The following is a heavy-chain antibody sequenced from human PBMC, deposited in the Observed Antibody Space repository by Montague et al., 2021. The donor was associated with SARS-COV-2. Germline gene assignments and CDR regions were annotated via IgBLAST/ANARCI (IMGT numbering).Heavy chain of an antibody. V-gene: IGHV4-34*01. CDR2: INHGGST. J-gene: IGHJ6*03. CDR1: GTSFSGYY. CDR3: ARLRDGVVPSPILGVGPYYSYYYMDV. D-gene: IGHD3-10*01. Sequence: SETLSLTCAVHGTSFSGYYWNWIRQPPGKGPEWIGEINHGGSTKYSPSLKSRLTISAGTSKNQFSLKLTSVAAADTAVYYCARLRDGVVPSPILGVGPYYSYYYMDVWGRGTTVTVSS.